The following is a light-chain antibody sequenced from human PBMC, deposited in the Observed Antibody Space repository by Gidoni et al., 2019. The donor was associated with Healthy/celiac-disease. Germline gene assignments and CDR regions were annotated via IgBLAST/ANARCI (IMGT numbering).Light chain of an antibody. V-gene: IGKV1-39*01. Sequence: IQMTQSPSSLSASVGDRVTITWRASQSISSYLNWYQQKPGKAPKLLIYAASSLQSGVPSRFSGSGSGTDFTLTISSLQPEDFATYYCQQCYSTLRTFGQGTKLEIK. CDR3: QQCYSTLRT. CDR1: QSISSY. CDR2: AAS. J-gene: IGKJ2*01.